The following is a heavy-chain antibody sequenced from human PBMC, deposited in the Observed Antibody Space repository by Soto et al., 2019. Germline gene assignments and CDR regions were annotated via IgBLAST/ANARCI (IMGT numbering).Heavy chain of an antibody. CDR2: IYYSGST. J-gene: IGHJ4*02. D-gene: IGHD3-10*01. V-gene: IGHV4-30-4*01. CDR3: ARGPSITGSGSYYNVWFDY. Sequence: SETLSLTCTVSGGSISSGDYYWSWIRQPPGKGLEWIGYIYYSGSTYYNPSLKSRVTISVDTSKNQFSLKLGSVTAADTAVYNCARGPSITGSGSYYNVWFDYWGQGTLVTVSS. CDR1: GGSISSGDYY.